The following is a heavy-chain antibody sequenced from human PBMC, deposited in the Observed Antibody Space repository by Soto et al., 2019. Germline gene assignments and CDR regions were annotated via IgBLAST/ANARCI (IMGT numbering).Heavy chain of an antibody. CDR2: IYYSRST. V-gene: IGHV4-31*03. CDR3: ARDVSDYYDSSGYYLFDD. Sequence: SETLSLTCTVSGGSISSGGYYWSWIRQHPEKGMERIGYIYYSRSTYYNPSLKNRVTISVDTSKKQFSLELSSVTAADTAVYYFARDVSDYYDSSGYYLFDDWGQGTLVTVSS. J-gene: IGHJ4*02. D-gene: IGHD3-22*01. CDR1: GGSISSGGYY.